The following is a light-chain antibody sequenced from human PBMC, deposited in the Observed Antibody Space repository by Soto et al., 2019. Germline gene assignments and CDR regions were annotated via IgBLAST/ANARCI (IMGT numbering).Light chain of an antibody. CDR2: GAS. CDR3: QQYTGPPTT. V-gene: IGKV3-20*01. Sequence: PASLSGSPGQSITISCTGTSSDIGAYDYVDWYQQKPGQAPRLLIYGASTRAAGIPDRFSGSGSGTDFTLTITRLEPEDSAVYFCQQYTGPPTTFGQGTRLEIK. J-gene: IGKJ5*01. CDR1: DIGAYDY.